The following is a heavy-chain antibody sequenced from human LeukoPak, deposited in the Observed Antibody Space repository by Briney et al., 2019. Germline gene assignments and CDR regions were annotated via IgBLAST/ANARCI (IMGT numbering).Heavy chain of an antibody. D-gene: IGHD4-17*01. Sequence: GGSLRLSCAASGFTFSSYSMNWVRQAPGKGLEWVSSISSSSSYIYYADSVKGRFTISRDNAKNPLYLQMNSLRAEDTAVYYCARVDYGDYGAPDYWGQGTLVTVSS. J-gene: IGHJ4*02. CDR1: GFTFSSYS. V-gene: IGHV3-21*01. CDR3: ARVDYGDYGAPDY. CDR2: ISSSSSYI.